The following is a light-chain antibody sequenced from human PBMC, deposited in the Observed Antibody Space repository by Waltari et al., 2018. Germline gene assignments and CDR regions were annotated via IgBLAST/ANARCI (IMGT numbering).Light chain of an antibody. J-gene: IGKJ1*01. CDR1: QSVTSN. V-gene: IGKV3-15*01. Sequence: EIVMKQSEASLSLSPAERATLSCRASQSVTSNLAWYQQKPGQAPRLIIYGASTRAAGIPVRFSGSGSGTEFTLTVSGLQSEDFAIYYCQQYNDWPPWTFGQGTKVEIK. CDR2: GAS. CDR3: QQYNDWPPWT.